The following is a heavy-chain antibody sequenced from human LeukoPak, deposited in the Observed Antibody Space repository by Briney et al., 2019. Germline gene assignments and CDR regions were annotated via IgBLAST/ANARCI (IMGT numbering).Heavy chain of an antibody. CDR1: GGSINNYH. J-gene: IGHJ4*02. Sequence: TSETLSLTCTVSGGSINNYHWSWIRQPPGKGLEWIGYIYYTGSARYNPSLKSRVTISLDTSKNRFSLRLSSMTAADTAVYYCARGPDDFDYWGPGSLVTVSS. V-gene: IGHV4-59*01. D-gene: IGHD5-24*01. CDR3: ARGPDDFDY. CDR2: IYYTGSA.